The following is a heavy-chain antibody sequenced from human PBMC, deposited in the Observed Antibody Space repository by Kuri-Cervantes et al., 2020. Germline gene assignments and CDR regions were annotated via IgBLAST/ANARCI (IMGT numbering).Heavy chain of an antibody. Sequence: GESLKISCAASGFTFSSYSMNWVRQAPGKGLEWVARIKEDGSDIWYVDSVKGRFTISRDNVKNSLYLQVSSLRVEDTAVYYCVRDYQNFWGQGTLVTVSS. J-gene: IGHJ4*02. CDR2: IKEDGSDI. V-gene: IGHV3-7*01. D-gene: IGHD2-2*01. CDR3: VRDYQNF. CDR1: GFTFSSYS.